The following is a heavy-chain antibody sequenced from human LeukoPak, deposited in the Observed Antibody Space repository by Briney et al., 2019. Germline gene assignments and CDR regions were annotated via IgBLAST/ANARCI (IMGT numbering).Heavy chain of an antibody. J-gene: IGHJ3*02. CDR1: GFTFSSYS. CDR2: ISSSSSTI. CDR3: VRYSSSSATFDI. V-gene: IGHV3-48*04. D-gene: IGHD6-6*01. Sequence: GGSLRLSCAASGFTFSSYSMNWVRQAPGKGLEWVSYISSSSSTIYYADSVKGRFTISRDNAKNSLYLQMNSLRAEDTAVYYSVRYSSSSATFDIWGQGTMVTVSS.